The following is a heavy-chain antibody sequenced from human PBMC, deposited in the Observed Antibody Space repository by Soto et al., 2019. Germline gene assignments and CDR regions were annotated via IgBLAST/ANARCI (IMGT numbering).Heavy chain of an antibody. CDR3: ARSREFDY. Sequence: PSETLSLTCAVSGGSISSGGYSWSWNRQPPGKGLEWIGYIYHSGRTYYNPSLKSRVTISIDVSRNQFSLSLRSLTAADTAVYYCARSREFDYWSQGTLVTVSS. J-gene: IGHJ4*02. CDR2: IYHSGRT. CDR1: GGSISSGGYS. V-gene: IGHV4-30-2*01.